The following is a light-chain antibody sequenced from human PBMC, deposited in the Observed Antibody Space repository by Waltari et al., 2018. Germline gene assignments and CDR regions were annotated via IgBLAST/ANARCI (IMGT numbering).Light chain of an antibody. CDR1: QSINTY. J-gene: IGKJ5*01. CDR3: QQTYKTPIT. CDR2: AAS. V-gene: IGKV1-39*01. Sequence: DIQMTQSPSSLSASVGDTVTITCRADQSINTYLNWYQRRPGKAPKLLIYAASTLQGGVPSRFSGSGSGTDFTLTISSLQPEDFATFYCQQTYKTPITFGQGTRLDVK.